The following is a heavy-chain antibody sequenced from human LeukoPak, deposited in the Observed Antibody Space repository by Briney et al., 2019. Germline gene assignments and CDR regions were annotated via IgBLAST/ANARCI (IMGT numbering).Heavy chain of an antibody. V-gene: IGHV3-30*18. J-gene: IGHJ3*02. D-gene: IGHD3-10*01. CDR2: ISYDGSNK. CDR3: AKRLLWFGELLRDDAFDI. CDR1: GFTFSSYA. Sequence: GGSLRLSCAASGFTFSSYAMHWVRQAPGKGLEWVAVISYDGSNKYYADSVKGRFTISRDNSKNTLYLQMNSLRAEDTAVYYCAKRLLWFGELLRDDAFDIWGQGTMVTVSS.